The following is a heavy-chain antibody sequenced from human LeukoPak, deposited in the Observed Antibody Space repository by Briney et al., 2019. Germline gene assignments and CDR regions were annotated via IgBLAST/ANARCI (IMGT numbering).Heavy chain of an antibody. CDR2: IIPIFGTA. J-gene: IGHJ5*02. D-gene: IGHD3-22*01. V-gene: IGHV1-69*05. CDR1: GGTFSSYA. Sequence: GASVKVSCKASGGTFSSYAISWVRQAPGQGLEWMGGIIPIFGTANYAQKFQGRVTITTDESTSTAYMELSSLRSEDPAVYYCARSSGYYYLNWFDPWGQGTLVTVSS. CDR3: ARSSGYYYLNWFDP.